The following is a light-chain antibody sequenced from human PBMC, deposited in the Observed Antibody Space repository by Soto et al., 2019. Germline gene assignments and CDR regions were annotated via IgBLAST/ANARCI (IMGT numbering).Light chain of an antibody. V-gene: IGKV1-5*03. CDR3: QHYKSYPWT. CDR2: KAS. CDR1: QSIDRW. J-gene: IGKJ1*01. Sequence: DIQMTQSPSTLSASVGDRVTITCLAIQSIDRWLEWYQQKPGKAPKLLIYKASSLESGVPSKFRGSGSETEFTLTISSLQPDDFETYYCQHYKSYPWTFGQGTKVDIK.